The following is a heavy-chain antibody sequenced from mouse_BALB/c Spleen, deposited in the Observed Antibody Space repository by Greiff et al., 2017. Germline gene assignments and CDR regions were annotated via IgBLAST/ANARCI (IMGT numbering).Heavy chain of an antibody. V-gene: IGHV1-7*01. J-gene: IGHJ3*01. CDR1: GYTFTSYW. D-gene: IGHD1-1*01. CDR2: INPSTGYT. CDR3: ARHYYGSAWFAY. Sequence: QVQLQQSGAELAKPGASVKMSCKASGYTFTSYWMHWVKQRPGQGLEWIGYINPSTGYTEYNQKFKDKATLTADKSSSTAYMQLSSLTSEDSAVYYCARHYYGSAWFAYWGQGTLVTVSA.